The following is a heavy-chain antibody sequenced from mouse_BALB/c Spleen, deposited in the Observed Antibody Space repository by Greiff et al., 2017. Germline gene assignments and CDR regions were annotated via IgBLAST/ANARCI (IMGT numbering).Heavy chain of an antibody. CDR2: ISYSGST. D-gene: IGHD2-14*01. CDR3: ASRYDGFAY. J-gene: IGHJ3*01. CDR1: GYSITSDYA. Sequence: EVKLVESGPGLVKPSQSLSLTCTVTGYSITSDYAWNWIRQFPGNKLEWMGYISYSGSTSYNPSLKSRISITRDTSKNQFFLQLNSVTTEDTATYYCASRYDGFAYWGQGTLVTVSA. V-gene: IGHV3-2*02.